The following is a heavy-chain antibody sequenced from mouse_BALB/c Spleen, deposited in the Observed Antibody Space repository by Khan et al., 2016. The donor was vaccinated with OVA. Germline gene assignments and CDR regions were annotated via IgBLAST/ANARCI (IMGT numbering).Heavy chain of an antibody. CDR2: INPSNGGT. CDR3: TKSGVCSVAF. Sequence: QVQLKESGAELVKPGASVRLSCKACGYTFTSYYLYWVKQRPGQGLEWIGGINPSNGGTYYNEKFKTKATLTVDRSSSTAYMQLTSLTSEDSAFYYWTKSGVCSVAFWVQGTLLTVSS. D-gene: IGHD3-2*02. V-gene: IGHV1S81*02. CDR1: GYTFTSYY. J-gene: IGHJ3*01.